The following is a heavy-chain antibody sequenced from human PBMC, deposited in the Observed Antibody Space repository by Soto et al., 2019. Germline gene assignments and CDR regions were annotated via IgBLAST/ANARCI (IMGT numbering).Heavy chain of an antibody. J-gene: IGHJ6*02. CDR2: IYYSGST. CDR3: ARDSFPPGGDSSGYPYYYYGMDV. CDR1: GGSVSSGSYY. Sequence: PSETMSLTCTVSGGSVSSGSYYWSWIRQPPGKGLEWIGYIYYSGSTNYNPSLKSRVTISVDTSKNQFSLKLSSVTAADTAVYYCARDSFPPGGDSSGYPYYYYGMDVWRQGTTVTVSS. D-gene: IGHD3-22*01. V-gene: IGHV4-61*01.